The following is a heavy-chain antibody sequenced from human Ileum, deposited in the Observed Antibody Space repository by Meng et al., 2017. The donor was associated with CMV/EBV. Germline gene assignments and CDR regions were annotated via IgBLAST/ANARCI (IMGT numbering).Heavy chain of an antibody. V-gene: IGHV4-34*02. D-gene: IGHD1-26*01. Sequence: QVHLQQWGAGLLKPSETLSLTCGVYGGSVSGYHWSWIRQPPGKGLEWIGEINHSGGSNYNPSLKSRVTISLDTSKTQFSLKLNSVTAADTAVYYCATGTSQAWELLHSWGQGILVTVSS. CDR2: INHSGGS. J-gene: IGHJ4*02. CDR1: GGSVSGYH. CDR3: ATGTSQAWELLHS.